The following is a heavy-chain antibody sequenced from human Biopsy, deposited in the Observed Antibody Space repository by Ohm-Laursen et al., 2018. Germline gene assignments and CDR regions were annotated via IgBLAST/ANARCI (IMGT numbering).Heavy chain of an antibody. Sequence: SVKVSCKAPGGTFSNYGVNWVRQAPGQGLEWMGWINTYNGNTNYAQNLQGRVTMTTDTSTSTAYMELGSLRSDDTTVYYCARERGGYKRTDYWGQGTLVTVSS. CDR2: INTYNGNT. CDR3: ARERGGYKRTDY. D-gene: IGHD5-24*01. CDR1: GGTFSNYG. V-gene: IGHV1-18*01. J-gene: IGHJ4*02.